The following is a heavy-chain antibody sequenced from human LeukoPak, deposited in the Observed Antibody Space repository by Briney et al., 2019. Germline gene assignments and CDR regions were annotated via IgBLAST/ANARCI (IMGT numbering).Heavy chain of an antibody. D-gene: IGHD6-19*01. CDR1: GYTFTGYY. V-gene: IGHV1-2*06. CDR2: INPNSGGT. J-gene: IGHJ4*02. CDR3: AREVSGWYSLADY. Sequence: ASVKVSCKASGYTFTGYYMHWVRQAPGQGLEWMGRINPNSGGTNYAQKFQGRDTMTTDTSTSTAYMELRSLRSDDTAVYYCAREVSGWYSLADYWGQGTLVTVSS.